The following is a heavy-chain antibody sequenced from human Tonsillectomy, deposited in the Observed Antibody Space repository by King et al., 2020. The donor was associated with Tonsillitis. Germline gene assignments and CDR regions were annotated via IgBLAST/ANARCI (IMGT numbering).Heavy chain of an antibody. CDR1: GFTFSNYS. CDR3: ARALLGADWYFDL. J-gene: IGHJ2*01. D-gene: IGHD7-27*01. CDR2: ISSSTSFI. Sequence: VQLVESGGGLVKPGGSLRLSCAASGFTFSNYSMNWVRQAPGKGLEWVSSISSSTSFIYYADSVKGRFTISSDNAKNSLSLQMNSLRAEDTAVYYCARALLGADWYFDLWGRGTLVTVSS. V-gene: IGHV3-21*01.